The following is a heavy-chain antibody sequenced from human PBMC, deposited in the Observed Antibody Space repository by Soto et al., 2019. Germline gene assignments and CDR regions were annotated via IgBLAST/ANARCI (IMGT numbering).Heavy chain of an antibody. CDR1: GGTFSSYA. CDR3: ARVVFRLAVVAIDI. V-gene: IGHV1-69*13. D-gene: IGHD2-2*02. J-gene: IGHJ6*04. Sequence: ASVKVSCKASGGTFSSYAISWVRQAPGQGLEWMGGIIPIFGTANYAQKFQGRVTITADEPTSTAYMELSSLRSEDTAVYYCARVVFRLAVVAIDIRGTGTMVTRSS. CDR2: IIPIFGTA.